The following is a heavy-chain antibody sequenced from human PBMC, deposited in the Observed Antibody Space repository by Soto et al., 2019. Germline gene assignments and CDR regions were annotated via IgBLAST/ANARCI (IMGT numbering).Heavy chain of an antibody. CDR3: ARDPYGDPYYFDY. V-gene: IGHV3-30-3*01. J-gene: IGHJ4*02. D-gene: IGHD4-17*01. Sequence: QVQLVESGGGVVQPGRSLRLSCAASGFTFSSYAMHWVRQAPGKGLEWVAVISYDGSNKYYADSVKGRFTISRDNSKNTLYLQMNSLRAEDTAVYYCARDPYGDPYYFDYWGQGTLVTVSS. CDR1: GFTFSSYA. CDR2: ISYDGSNK.